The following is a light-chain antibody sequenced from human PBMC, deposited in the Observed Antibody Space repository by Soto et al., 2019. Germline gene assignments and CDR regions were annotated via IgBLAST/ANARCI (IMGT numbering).Light chain of an antibody. CDR2: DAS. J-gene: IGKJ4*01. V-gene: IGKV1-33*01. CDR1: QDISNY. CDR3: QQYDNLPLT. Sequence: QMTQSPSSLSASVGEKITITCQASQDISNYLNWYQQKPGKAPKLLIYDASNLETGVPSRFSGSGSGTDFTFTISSLQPEDIATYYCQQYDNLPLTFGGRTKVDIK.